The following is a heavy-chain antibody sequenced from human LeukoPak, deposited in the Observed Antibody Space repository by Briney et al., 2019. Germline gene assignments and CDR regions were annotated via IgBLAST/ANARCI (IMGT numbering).Heavy chain of an antibody. CDR1: GGSIDSYY. D-gene: IGHD4-23*01. V-gene: IGHV4-59*08. CDR3: ARQESGGNSLWYFDL. Sequence: SETLSLTCTVSGGSIDSYYWSWIRQPPGKGLEWIGCIYYSGTTNYNPSLTSRVTISVDTSKNQFSLKLTSVTAADTAVYYCARQESGGNSLWYFDLWGRGTLVTVSS. CDR2: IYYSGTT. J-gene: IGHJ2*01.